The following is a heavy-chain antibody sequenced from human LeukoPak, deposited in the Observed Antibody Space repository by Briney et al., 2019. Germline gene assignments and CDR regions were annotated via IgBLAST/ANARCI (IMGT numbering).Heavy chain of an antibody. CDR2: IWYDGSNK. Sequence: GESLRLSCAASGFTFSSYGMHWVRQAPGKGLEWVAVIWYDGSNKYYADSVKGRFTISRDNAENSLYLQMNSLRAEDTAVYYCARDDYYGSGLYGMDVWGQGTTVTVSS. D-gene: IGHD3-10*01. V-gene: IGHV3-33*01. CDR3: ARDDYYGSGLYGMDV. J-gene: IGHJ6*02. CDR1: GFTFSSYG.